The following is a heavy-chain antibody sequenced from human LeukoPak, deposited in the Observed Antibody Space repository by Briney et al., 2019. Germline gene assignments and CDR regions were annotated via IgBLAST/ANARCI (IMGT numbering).Heavy chain of an antibody. D-gene: IGHD3-22*01. V-gene: IGHV3-9*01. Sequence: GGSLRLSCAASGFTFDDYAMHWVRQDPGKGLEWVAGISWNSGSIGYADSVKGRFTISRDNAKNSLYLQMNSLRAEDTALYYCAKSAGGYYSANDYWGQGTLVTVSS. J-gene: IGHJ4*02. CDR3: AKSAGGYYSANDY. CDR1: GFTFDDYA. CDR2: ISWNSGSI.